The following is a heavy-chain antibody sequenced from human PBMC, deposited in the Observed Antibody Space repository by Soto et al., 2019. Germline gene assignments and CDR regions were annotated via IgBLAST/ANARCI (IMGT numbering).Heavy chain of an antibody. Sequence: QLQLQESGQGLVKPSETLSLTCSVSGGSISSSSYYWGWIRQPPGKGLAWIGRIYYSGRTYYNPSHKSRDTISVDTSTHQLSLKLSSVTAAEPAVYYCPRQSSGCYAWFDPWGRGSLVTVSS. D-gene: IGHD6-19*01. CDR2: IYYSGRT. CDR3: PRQSSGCYAWFDP. J-gene: IGHJ5*02. V-gene: IGHV4-39*01. CDR1: GGSISSSSYY.